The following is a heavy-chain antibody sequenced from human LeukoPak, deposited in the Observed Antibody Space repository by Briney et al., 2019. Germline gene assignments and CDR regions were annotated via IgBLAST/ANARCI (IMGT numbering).Heavy chain of an antibody. Sequence: GGSLRLSCAASGFTFSNYAMNWVRQAPGKGLEWVSTIIASSGSTFYADSVKGRFTISKDTSKNTLYLHMSSLRADDTAVYYCAKGGYDYVEVAYFDYWGQGTLVTVSP. J-gene: IGHJ4*02. D-gene: IGHD5-12*01. CDR2: IIASSGST. V-gene: IGHV3-23*01. CDR3: AKGGYDYVEVAYFDY. CDR1: GFTFSNYA.